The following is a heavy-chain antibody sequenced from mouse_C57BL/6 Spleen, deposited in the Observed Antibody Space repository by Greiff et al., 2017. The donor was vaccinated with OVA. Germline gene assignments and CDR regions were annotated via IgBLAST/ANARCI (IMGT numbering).Heavy chain of an antibody. CDR2: ISSGSSTI. CDR1: GFTFSDYG. CDR3: ARQIYGPFDY. J-gene: IGHJ2*01. Sequence: DVMLVESGGGLVKPGGSLKLSCAASGFTFSDYGMHWVRQAPEKGLEWVAYISSGSSTIYYADTVKGRFTISRDNAKNTLFLQMTSLRSEDTAMYYCARQIYGPFDYWGQGTTLTVSS. V-gene: IGHV5-17*01. D-gene: IGHD1-2*01.